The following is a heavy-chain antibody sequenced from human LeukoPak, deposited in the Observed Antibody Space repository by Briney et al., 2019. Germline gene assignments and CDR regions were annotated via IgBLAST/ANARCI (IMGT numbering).Heavy chain of an antibody. Sequence: GGSLRLSCAVSGFTFSDCWMTWVRQAPGKGLEWVATINRGGSETYYVDSVKGRFTISRDDARNSLYLQMNSLRAEDTAVYFCARGTGYYVYWGQGTLVTVSS. CDR3: ARGTGYYVY. CDR1: GFTFSDCW. V-gene: IGHV3-7*03. J-gene: IGHJ4*02. D-gene: IGHD3/OR15-3a*01. CDR2: INRGGSET.